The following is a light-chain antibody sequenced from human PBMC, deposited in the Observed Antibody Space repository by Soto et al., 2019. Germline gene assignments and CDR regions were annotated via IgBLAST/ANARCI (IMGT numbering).Light chain of an antibody. Sequence: DIQLTQSPPTLSASVGDRVTITCRASQSIRYYLAWYQQMPGKAPNLLIYGASSLQSGVPSRFSGSGSWTEFTLTISSLQPDDFATYFCQHHNSYSQTFGQGTKVEIK. CDR2: GAS. V-gene: IGKV1-5*01. CDR1: QSIRYY. CDR3: QHHNSYSQT. J-gene: IGKJ1*01.